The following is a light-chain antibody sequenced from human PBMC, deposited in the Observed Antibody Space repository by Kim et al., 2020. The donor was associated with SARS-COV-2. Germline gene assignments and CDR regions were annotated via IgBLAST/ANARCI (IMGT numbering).Light chain of an antibody. CDR3: SSYADSNNLL. Sequence: HSALTQPPSASGSPGQSVTISCTGTTGDVGGHDYVSWYQQHPGKAPTLIIYEVFKRPSGVPDRFSGSKTGNTASLTVSGLQAEDEADYYCSSYADSNNLLFGGGTKVTVL. V-gene: IGLV2-8*01. CDR2: EVF. CDR1: TGDVGGHDY. J-gene: IGLJ2*01.